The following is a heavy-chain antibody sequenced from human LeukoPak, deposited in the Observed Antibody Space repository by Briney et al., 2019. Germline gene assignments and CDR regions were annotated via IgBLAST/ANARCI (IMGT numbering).Heavy chain of an antibody. J-gene: IGHJ4*02. D-gene: IGHD5-24*01. CDR1: GGSFSGYY. CDR3: GRGGRWPYDY. Sequence: SETLSLTCAVYGGSFSGYYWSWIRQPPGKGLEWIGEINHSGSTNYNPSLKSRVTISVDTSKNQFSLKLSSVTAADTAVYYCGRGGRWPYDYWGQGTLVTVSS. CDR2: INHSGST. V-gene: IGHV4-34*01.